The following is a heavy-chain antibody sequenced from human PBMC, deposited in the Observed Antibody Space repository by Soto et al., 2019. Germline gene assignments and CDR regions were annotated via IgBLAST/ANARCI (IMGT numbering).Heavy chain of an antibody. CDR3: AKEIVGAINY. D-gene: IGHD1-26*01. CDR1: GFTFDDYA. V-gene: IGHV3-9*01. CDR2: ISWNSGKI. J-gene: IGHJ4*02. Sequence: EVQLVESGGGLVQPDRSLRLACAASGFTFDDYAMHWVRQAPGKGLEWVSGISWNSGKIGYADSVKGRFTISRDNANNSLYLQMNSLRPEDTALYYCAKEIVGAINYWGQGTLVTVSS.